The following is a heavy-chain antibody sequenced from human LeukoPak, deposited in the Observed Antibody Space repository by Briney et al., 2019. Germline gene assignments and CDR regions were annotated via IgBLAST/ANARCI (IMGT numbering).Heavy chain of an antibody. D-gene: IGHD3-16*02. CDR2: INHSGST. J-gene: IGHJ4*02. V-gene: IGHV4-34*01. CDR1: GGSFSGYY. Sequence: SETLSLTCAVYGGSFSGYYWSWIRQPPGKGLEWIGEINHSGSTNYNPSLKSRVTISVDTSKNQFSLKLSSVTAADTAVYYCARGRLIWGSYRYRVDGIDYWGQGTLVTVSS. CDR3: ARGRLIWGSYRYRVDGIDY.